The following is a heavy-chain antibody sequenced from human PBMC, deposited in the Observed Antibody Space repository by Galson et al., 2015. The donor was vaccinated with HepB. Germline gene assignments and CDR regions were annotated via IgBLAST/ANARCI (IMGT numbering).Heavy chain of an antibody. CDR3: ASVPIAADDYYYYGMDV. J-gene: IGHJ6*02. V-gene: IGHV3-21*01. D-gene: IGHD6-13*01. CDR2: ITSSSSYI. Sequence: SLRLSCAASGFTFSSYSMNWVRQAPGKGLEWVSYITSSSSYIYYADSVKGRFTISRDNAKNSLYLQMNSLRAEDTAVYYCASVPIAADDYYYYGMDVWGQGNPGHRLL. CDR1: GFTFSSYS.